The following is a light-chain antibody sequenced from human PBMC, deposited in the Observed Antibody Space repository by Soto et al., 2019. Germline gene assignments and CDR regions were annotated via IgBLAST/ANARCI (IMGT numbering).Light chain of an antibody. CDR3: SSSTSTNTLI. J-gene: IGLJ2*01. V-gene: IGLV2-14*01. CDR2: DVS. Sequence: QSVLTQPASVSGSPGQSITISCTGTSSDVGSYNYVSWYQQNPGKAPKLIIHDVSNRPSGVSNRFSGSKSGNTASLTISGLQAEDEANYYCSSSTSTNTLIFGGGTKLTVL. CDR1: SSDVGSYNY.